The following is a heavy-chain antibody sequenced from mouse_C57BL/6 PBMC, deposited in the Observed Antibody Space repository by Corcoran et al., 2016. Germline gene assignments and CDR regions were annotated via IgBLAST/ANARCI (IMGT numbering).Heavy chain of an antibody. CDR3: ARPLYGSSYYFDY. J-gene: IGHJ2*01. D-gene: IGHD1-1*01. V-gene: IGHV1-81*01. CDR1: GYTFTSYG. CDR2: IYPRSGNT. Sequence: QVQLQQSGAELARPGASVKLSYKASGYTFTSYGISWVKQRTGQGLEWIGEIYPRSGNTYYNEKFKGKATLTADKSSSTAYMELRSLTSEDSAVYFCARPLYGSSYYFDYWGQGTTLTVSS.